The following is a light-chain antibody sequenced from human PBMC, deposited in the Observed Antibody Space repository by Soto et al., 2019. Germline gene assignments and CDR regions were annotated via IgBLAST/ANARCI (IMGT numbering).Light chain of an antibody. CDR3: QQRSNWQT. CDR1: QSISSY. CDR2: DAS. Sequence: EIVLTQSPATLSLSPGERATLSCRASQSISSYLAWYQQKPGQAPRLLIYDASNRATGIPARFSGSGSGTDFTLTISSLEPDDFAFYYCQQRSNWQTFGQGTKVEIK. J-gene: IGKJ1*01. V-gene: IGKV3-11*01.